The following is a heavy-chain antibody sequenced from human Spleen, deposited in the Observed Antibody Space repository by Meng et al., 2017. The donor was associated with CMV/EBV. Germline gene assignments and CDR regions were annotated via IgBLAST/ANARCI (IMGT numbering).Heavy chain of an antibody. J-gene: IGHJ6*02. Sequence: ASVKVSCKASGYTFTDFYMHWVRQAPGQGLEWMGWINPNTGGTNYAQKFQGMVAMTTDTSISTAYMELRRLTSDDTAVYYCARGPMTTGLNYYYYGMDVWGQGTTVTVSS. CDR3: ARGPMTTGLNYYYYGMDV. CDR2: INPNTGGT. D-gene: IGHD4-11*01. V-gene: IGHV1-2*02. CDR1: GYTFTDFY.